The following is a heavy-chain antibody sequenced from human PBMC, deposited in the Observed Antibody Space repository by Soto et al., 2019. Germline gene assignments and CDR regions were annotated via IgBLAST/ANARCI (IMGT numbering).Heavy chain of an antibody. J-gene: IGHJ6*02. CDR3: ARGPYDFWSGAYYYFAMDV. D-gene: IGHD3-3*01. CDR2: ISPYNDNA. CDR1: GYTFTNNG. Sequence: QVQLVQSGAEVKKPGASVKVSCMASGYTFTNNGITWVRQAPGQGLEWMGWISPYNDNANNAQKFQGRITMTTDTSTSTAYMELRSLRSDDTAVYYCARGPYDFWSGAYYYFAMDVWGQGTTVTVSS. V-gene: IGHV1-18*04.